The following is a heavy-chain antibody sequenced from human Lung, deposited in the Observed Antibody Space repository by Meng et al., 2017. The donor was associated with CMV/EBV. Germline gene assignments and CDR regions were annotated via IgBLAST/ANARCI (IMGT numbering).Heavy chain of an antibody. CDR3: ASGTPGRSYCDY. D-gene: IGHD2-15*01. J-gene: IGHJ4*02. Sequence: HLMQSGPKVKKPGASVCVSCKASGYTFGSYGICWVRQAPGQGLEWMGWFVNYVDTYPAPKFQGRVTMTTDTHTNTVFMELRSLTSDDTAVYYCASGTPGRSYCDYWGQGTLVTVSS. V-gene: IGHV1-18*01. CDR2: FVNYVDT. CDR1: GYTFGSYG.